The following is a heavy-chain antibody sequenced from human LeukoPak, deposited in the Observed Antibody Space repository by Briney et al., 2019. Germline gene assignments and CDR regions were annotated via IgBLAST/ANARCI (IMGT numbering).Heavy chain of an antibody. D-gene: IGHD3-3*02. CDR1: GGSISSYY. CDR2: IYYSGST. Sequence: SETLSLTCTVSGGSISSYYWSWIRQPPGKGLEWIGYIYYSGSTNYNPSLKSRVTISVDTSKNQFSLKLSSVTAADTAVYYCARAHRIFGVVITDYYFDYWGQGTLVTVSS. J-gene: IGHJ4*02. V-gene: IGHV4-59*01. CDR3: ARAHRIFGVVITDYYFDY.